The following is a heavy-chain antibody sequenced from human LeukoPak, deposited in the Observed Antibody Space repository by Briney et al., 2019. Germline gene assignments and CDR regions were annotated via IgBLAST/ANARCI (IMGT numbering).Heavy chain of an antibody. CDR2: INPNSGGT. J-gene: IGHJ6*03. CDR3: ARGCQYQLLTYFYYYMDV. D-gene: IGHD2-2*01. V-gene: IGHV1-2*02. Sequence: ASVKVSCKASGYTFTGYYMHWVRQAPGQGLEWMGWINPNSGGTNYAQKFQGRVTMTRDTSISAAYMELSRLRSDDTAVYYCARGCQYQLLTYFYYYMDVWGKGTTVTVSS. CDR1: GYTFTGYY.